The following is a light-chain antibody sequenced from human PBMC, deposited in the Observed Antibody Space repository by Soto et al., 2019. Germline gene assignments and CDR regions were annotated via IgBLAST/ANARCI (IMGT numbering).Light chain of an antibody. CDR2: SNN. V-gene: IGLV1-44*01. J-gene: IGLJ3*02. CDR1: SSNIGSNT. Sequence: QSVLTQPPSASWTPGQRVTISCSGSSSNIGSNTVNWYQQLPGTAPKLLIYSNNQQPSWVPDRFSGCKSGTSASLAISGLQSEDESEYYCAAWDDSLNGWVCGGGTKLTVL. CDR3: AAWDDSLNGWV.